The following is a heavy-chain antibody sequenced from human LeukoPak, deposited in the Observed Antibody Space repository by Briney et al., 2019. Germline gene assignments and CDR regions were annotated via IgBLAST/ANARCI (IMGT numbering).Heavy chain of an antibody. CDR3: AKDHSSSWYDASLGY. CDR2: IRYDGSNK. CDR1: GFTFSSYG. D-gene: IGHD6-13*01. J-gene: IGHJ4*02. Sequence: PGGSLRLSCAASGFTFSSYGMRWVRQAPGKGLEWVAFIRYDGSNKYYADSVKGRFTISRDNSKNTLYLQMNSLRAEDTAVYYCAKDHSSSWYDASLGYWGQGTLVTVSS. V-gene: IGHV3-30*02.